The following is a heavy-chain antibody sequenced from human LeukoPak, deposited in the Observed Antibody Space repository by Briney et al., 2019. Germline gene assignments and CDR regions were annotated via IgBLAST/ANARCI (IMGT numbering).Heavy chain of an antibody. CDR2: MYYSGST. CDR1: GGSISSGDYY. Sequence: KPSQTLSLTCTVSGGSISSGDYYWSWIRQPPGKGLERIAYMYYSGSTYYNPSLKSRVTMSADTSKNQLSLKLSSVTAADTAVYYCARLHGGKGQYYFDSWGQGTLVTVSS. CDR3: ARLHGGKGQYYFDS. V-gene: IGHV4-30-4*01. D-gene: IGHD4-23*01. J-gene: IGHJ4*02.